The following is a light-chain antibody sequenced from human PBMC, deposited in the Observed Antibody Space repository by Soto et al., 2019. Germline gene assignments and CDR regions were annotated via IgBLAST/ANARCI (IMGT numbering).Light chain of an antibody. CDR3: SSYRSSNTPYV. Sequence: QTVVTQEPSFSVSPGGTVTLTCGLSSGSVSTSYYPSWYQQTPGQAPRTLIYSTNTRSSGVPDRFSGSILGNKAALTITGAQADDESDYYCSSYRSSNTPYVFGTGTKLTVL. CDR2: STN. V-gene: IGLV8-61*01. J-gene: IGLJ1*01. CDR1: SGSVSTSYY.